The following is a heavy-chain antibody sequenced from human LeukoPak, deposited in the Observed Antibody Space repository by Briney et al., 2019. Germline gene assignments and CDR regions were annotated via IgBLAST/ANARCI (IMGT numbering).Heavy chain of an antibody. J-gene: IGHJ4*02. CDR1: GFTFSSYG. CDR2: IRYDGSNK. V-gene: IGHV3-30*02. CDR3: AKDYDILTGYNFDY. Sequence: PGGSLRLSCAASGFTFSSYGMHWVRQAPGKGLEWVAFIRYDGSNKYYADSVKGRFTISRDNSKNTLYLQMNSLRAEDTAVYYCAKDYDILTGYNFDYWGQGTLVTVSS. D-gene: IGHD3-9*01.